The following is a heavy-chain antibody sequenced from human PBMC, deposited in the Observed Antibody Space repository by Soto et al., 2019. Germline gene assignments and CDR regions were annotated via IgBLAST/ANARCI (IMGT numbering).Heavy chain of an antibody. Sequence: SETLSLTCTVSGGSISSGGYYWSWIRQHPGKGLEWIGYIYYSGSTYYNPSLKSRVTISVDTSKNQFSLKLSSVTAADTAVYYRARDVRGPYCTNGVCRFDYWGQGTLVTVSS. D-gene: IGHD2-8*01. V-gene: IGHV4-31*03. J-gene: IGHJ4*02. CDR2: IYYSGST. CDR3: ARDVRGPYCTNGVCRFDY. CDR1: GGSISSGGYY.